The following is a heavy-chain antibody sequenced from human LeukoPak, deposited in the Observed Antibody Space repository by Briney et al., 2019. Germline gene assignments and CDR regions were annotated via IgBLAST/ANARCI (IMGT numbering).Heavy chain of an antibody. CDR1: GYTFTSYG. CDR2: IIPILGIA. Sequence: SVKVSCKASGYTFTSYGISWVRQAPGQGLEWMGRIIPILGIANYAQKFQGRVTITADKSTSTAYMELSSLRSEDTAVYYCARAGAVCSSTSCYEYWGQGTLVTVSS. CDR3: ARAGAVCSSTSCYEY. J-gene: IGHJ4*02. V-gene: IGHV1-69*04. D-gene: IGHD2-2*01.